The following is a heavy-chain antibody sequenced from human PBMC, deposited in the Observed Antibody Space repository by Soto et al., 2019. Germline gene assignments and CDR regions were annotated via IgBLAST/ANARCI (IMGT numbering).Heavy chain of an antibody. CDR3: ARVEHPFYGAGAAVEHLLY. CDR2: ISKSGST. J-gene: IGHJ1*01. V-gene: IGHV4-30-2*01. D-gene: IGHD3-10*01. CDR1: DWSISSAGYS. Sequence: QLELQESGSGLLKPSQTLSLTCTVSDWSISSAGYSWTWVRQPPGQGLEWMGYISKSGSTHYNPSLSNRMTMSTDTSKKQFSLSLTSVIAADTAVYYCARVEHPFYGAGAAVEHLLYWGHGALGTVSS.